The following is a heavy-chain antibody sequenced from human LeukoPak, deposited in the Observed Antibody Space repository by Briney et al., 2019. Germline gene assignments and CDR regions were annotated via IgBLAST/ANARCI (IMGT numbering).Heavy chain of an antibody. J-gene: IGHJ4*02. CDR3: ARPWYSSSWYPFDY. CDR2: ISGSGGST. Sequence: GGSLRLSCAASGFTFSSYAMSWVRQAPGKGLEWVSAISGSGGSTYYADSVKGRFTISRDNSKNTLYLQMNSLRAEDTAVYYCARPWYSSSWYPFDYWGQGTLVTVSS. V-gene: IGHV3-23*01. CDR1: GFTFSSYA. D-gene: IGHD6-13*01.